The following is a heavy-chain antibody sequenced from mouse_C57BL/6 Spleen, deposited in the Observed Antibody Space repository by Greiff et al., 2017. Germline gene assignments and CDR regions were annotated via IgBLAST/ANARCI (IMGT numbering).Heavy chain of an antibody. CDR1: GFNIKDYY. J-gene: IGHJ4*01. CDR2: IDPEDGET. Sequence: EVKVVESGAELVKPGASVKLSCTASGFNIKDYYMHWVKQRTEQGLEWIGRIDPEDGETKYAPKFQGKATITADTSSNTAYLQLSSLTSEDTAVYYCARSPNYYGSSYGYYAMDYWGQGTSVTVSS. V-gene: IGHV14-2*01. CDR3: ARSPNYYGSSYGYYAMDY. D-gene: IGHD1-1*01.